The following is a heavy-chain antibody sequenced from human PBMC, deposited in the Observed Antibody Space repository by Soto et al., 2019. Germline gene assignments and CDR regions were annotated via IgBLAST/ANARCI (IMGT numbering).Heavy chain of an antibody. D-gene: IGHD3-10*01. J-gene: IGHJ6*02. V-gene: IGHV3-30*18. CDR1: GFTFSSYG. CDR2: ISYDGSNK. Sequence: QVQLVESGGGVVQPGRSLRLSCAASGFTFSSYGMHWVRQAPGKGLEWVAVISYDGSNKYYADSVKGRFTISRDNSKNTLYLQMNSLRAEDTAVYYCAKDFSAYYYYYGMDVWGQGTTVTVSS. CDR3: AKDFSAYYYYYGMDV.